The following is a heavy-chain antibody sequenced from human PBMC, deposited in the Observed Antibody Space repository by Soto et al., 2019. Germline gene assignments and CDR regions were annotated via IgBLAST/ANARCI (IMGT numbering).Heavy chain of an antibody. Sequence: QVQLQESGPGLVKPSQTLSLTCTVSGGSISSGGYYWSWIRQHPGKGLEWIGYIYYSGSTYYNPSRKSRVTISVDTSKKQFALKLSSVAAADTAVYYCAREGGRGVIITGGWFDPWGQGTLVTVSS. CDR2: IYYSGST. V-gene: IGHV4-31*03. CDR1: GGSISSGGYY. J-gene: IGHJ5*02. D-gene: IGHD3-10*01. CDR3: AREGGRGVIITGGWFDP.